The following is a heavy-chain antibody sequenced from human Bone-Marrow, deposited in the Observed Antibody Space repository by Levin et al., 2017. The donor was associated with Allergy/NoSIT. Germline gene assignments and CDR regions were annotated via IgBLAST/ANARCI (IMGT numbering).Heavy chain of an antibody. CDR2: IIPVFEIV. V-gene: IGHV1-69*13. CDR3: ARHGEYCGSTSCFMSYFDY. J-gene: IGHJ4*02. CDR1: GGTFSNYA. Sequence: RASVKVSCKASGGTFSNYAISWVRQAPGQGLEWMAGIIPVFEIVDYAHNFEGRVTITADESTSTVYMELSSLRPEDSAVYYCARHGEYCGSTSCFMSYFDYWGQGSPVTVSS. D-gene: IGHD2-2*01.